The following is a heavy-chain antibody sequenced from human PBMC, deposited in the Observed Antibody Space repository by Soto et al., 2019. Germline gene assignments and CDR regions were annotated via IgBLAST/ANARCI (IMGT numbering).Heavy chain of an antibody. CDR1: GGSFSGYY. Sequence: SETLSLTCAVYGGSFSGYYWSWIRQPPGKGLEWIGEINHSGSTNCNPSLKSRVTISVDTSKNQFSLKLSSVTAADTAVYYCAREGRRLRYFDWTRAFDIWGQGTMVTVSS. CDR3: AREGRRLRYFDWTRAFDI. CDR2: INHSGST. V-gene: IGHV4-34*01. D-gene: IGHD3-9*01. J-gene: IGHJ3*02.